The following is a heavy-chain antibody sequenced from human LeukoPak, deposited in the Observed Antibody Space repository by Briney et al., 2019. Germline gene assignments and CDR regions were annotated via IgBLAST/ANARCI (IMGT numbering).Heavy chain of an antibody. Sequence: GGSLRLSCAASGFTFSSYWMSWVRQAPGKGLEWVSYISSSSSSIYYADSVKGRFTISRDNAKNSLYLQMNSLRAEDTAVYYCARDPAPEGFDYWGQGTLVTVSS. V-gene: IGHV3-48*01. CDR3: ARDPAPEGFDY. CDR2: ISSSSSSI. J-gene: IGHJ4*02. CDR1: GFTFSSYW.